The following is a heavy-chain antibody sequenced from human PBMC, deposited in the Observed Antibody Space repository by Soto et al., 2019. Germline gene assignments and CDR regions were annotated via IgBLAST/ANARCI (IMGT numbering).Heavy chain of an antibody. V-gene: IGHV2-5*01. CDR3: VQSRCGGDCLQSYSSHSYYGLDV. Sequence: QITLKESGPTLVKPTQTLTLTCTFSGFSLSTIGVGVGWICQPPGKALEWLALIYWYDDKRYSPSLKSRLTVTKDTSKHQAVLTMTNMDPVDTAPYYCVQSRCGGDCLQSYSSHSYYGLDVWGQGTTVTVSS. CDR2: IYWYDDK. J-gene: IGHJ6*02. D-gene: IGHD2-21*02. CDR1: GFSLSTIGVG.